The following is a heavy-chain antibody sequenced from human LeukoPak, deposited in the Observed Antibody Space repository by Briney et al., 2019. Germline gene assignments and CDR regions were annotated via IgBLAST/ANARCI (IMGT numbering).Heavy chain of an antibody. CDR2: IYSGGST. V-gene: IGHV3-66*01. D-gene: IGHD3-9*01. Sequence: GGSLRLSCAASGFTVSSNFMSWVRQAPGKGLEWVSVIYSGGSTYYADSVKGRFTISRDNTKNTLYLQMNSLRVEDTAVYYCALGLVTDYWGQGTLVTVSS. CDR1: GFTVSSNF. J-gene: IGHJ4*02. CDR3: ALGLVTDY.